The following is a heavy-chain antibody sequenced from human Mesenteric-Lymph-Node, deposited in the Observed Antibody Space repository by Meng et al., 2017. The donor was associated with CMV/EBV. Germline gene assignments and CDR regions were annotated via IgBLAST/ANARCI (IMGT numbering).Heavy chain of an antibody. J-gene: IGHJ4*02. CDR2: IIPILGIT. CDR1: FDNDA. V-gene: IGHV1-69*10. CDR3: ARDLQYCNTPDCFDLDF. D-gene: IGHD2/OR15-2a*01. Sequence: FDNDAVGWVRQAPGQRLEWMGGIIPILGITNYARKFQGRVTITADKSTSTAYMEPISLTSEDTAVYFCARDLQYCNTPDCFDLDFWGPGTLVTVSS.